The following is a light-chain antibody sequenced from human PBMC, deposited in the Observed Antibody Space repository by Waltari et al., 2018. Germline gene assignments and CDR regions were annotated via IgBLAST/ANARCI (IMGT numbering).Light chain of an antibody. Sequence: QSALTQPPSASGSPGQSVTMSRTGTSTDAGVYNSVSWYQQHPGKAPNLLIYEVSERPSGVPDRFSGSKSGNTASLTVSGLQPEDEADYYCASFAGSNTLFGGGTKLTVL. J-gene: IGLJ2*01. CDR2: EVS. CDR1: STDAGVYNS. CDR3: ASFAGSNTL. V-gene: IGLV2-8*01.